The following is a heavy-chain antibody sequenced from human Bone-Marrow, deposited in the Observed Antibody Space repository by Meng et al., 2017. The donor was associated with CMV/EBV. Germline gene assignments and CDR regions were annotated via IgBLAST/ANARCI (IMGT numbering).Heavy chain of an antibody. V-gene: IGHV1-18*04. CDR2: INPNNGNT. J-gene: IGHJ5*02. Sequence: ASVKVSCKASKYTFTGYYVHWVRQAPGQGLEWMGWINPNNGNTNYAQKLQGRVTMTTDTSTSTAYMELRSLRSDDTAVYYCARDRGGYCSSTSCYPDPWGQGTRVTVSS. CDR1: KYTFTGYY. CDR3: ARDRGGYCSSTSCYPDP. D-gene: IGHD2-2*01.